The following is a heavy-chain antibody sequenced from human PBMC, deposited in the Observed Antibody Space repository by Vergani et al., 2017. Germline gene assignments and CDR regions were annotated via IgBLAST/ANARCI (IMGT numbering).Heavy chain of an antibody. CDR3: ARGGRCYDYYYKDV. D-gene: IGHD5-24*01. CDR1: GESFSGYY. CDR2: INHSGST. V-gene: IGHV4-34*01. Sequence: QVQLQQWGAGLLNSSETLSLTCAVHGESFSGYYWSWIRQPPEKGLEWIGEINHSGSTNYNPSLKGRVTMSVDESKNQFYLKLTSVSAADTAVYYCARGGRCYDYYYKDVWGKGTTVTVS. J-gene: IGHJ6*03.